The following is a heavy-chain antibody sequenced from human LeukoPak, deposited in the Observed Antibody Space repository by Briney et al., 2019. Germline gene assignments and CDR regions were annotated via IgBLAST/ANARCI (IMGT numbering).Heavy chain of an antibody. CDR1: GFTFRSYG. D-gene: IGHD3-10*01. CDR3: ATDRGGSPFDS. J-gene: IGHJ4*02. Sequence: PGGSLRLSCAASGFTFRSYGMHWVRQAPGKGLEWVAVIWNDGSNEGYADSVKGRFTISRDNSKNTLYLQMNSLRAEDTAVYYCATDRGGSPFDSWGQGTLVTVSS. V-gene: IGHV3-33*08. CDR2: IWNDGSNE.